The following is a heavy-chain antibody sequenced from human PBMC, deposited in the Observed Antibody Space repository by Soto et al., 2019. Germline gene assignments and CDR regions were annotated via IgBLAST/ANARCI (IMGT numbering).Heavy chain of an antibody. CDR3: ARDGYKHMVNYYGMDV. V-gene: IGHV1-46*01. Sequence: XSVKVSCKASGYPFTSYYMHWVRQAPGQGLEWMGIINPSGGSTSYAQKFQGRVTMTRDTSTSTVYMELSSLRSEDTAVYYCARDGYKHMVNYYGMDVWGQGTTVTVSS. CDR1: GYPFTSYY. J-gene: IGHJ6*02. D-gene: IGHD5-12*01. CDR2: INPSGGST.